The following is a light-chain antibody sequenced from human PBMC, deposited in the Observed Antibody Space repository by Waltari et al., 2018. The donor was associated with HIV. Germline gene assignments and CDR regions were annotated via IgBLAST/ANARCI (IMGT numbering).Light chain of an antibody. Sequence: DIVMTQSPDSLAVSLGERATINCRSSQGVLYSHNNNNYLAWYRQKPGQPPKLLFYWASIRESGVPDRFSGSGSGTDFTLTISSLQAEDVAVYYCQQYYSTPYTFGQGTKLEIK. V-gene: IGKV4-1*01. CDR1: QGVLYSHNNNNY. CDR2: WAS. J-gene: IGKJ2*01. CDR3: QQYYSTPYT.